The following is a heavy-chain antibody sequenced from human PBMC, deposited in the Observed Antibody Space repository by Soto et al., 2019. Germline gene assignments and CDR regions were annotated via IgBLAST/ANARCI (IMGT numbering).Heavy chain of an antibody. Sequence: SVKVSCKASGGTFSSYAISWVRQAPGQGLEWMGGIIPIFGTANYAQKFQGRVTITADESTSTAYMELSSLRSEDTAVYYCARDLGYCSSTSCPDFDYWGQGTLVTVSS. CDR3: ARDLGYCSSTSCPDFDY. CDR1: GGTFSSYA. D-gene: IGHD2-2*03. CDR2: IIPIFGTA. V-gene: IGHV1-69*13. J-gene: IGHJ4*02.